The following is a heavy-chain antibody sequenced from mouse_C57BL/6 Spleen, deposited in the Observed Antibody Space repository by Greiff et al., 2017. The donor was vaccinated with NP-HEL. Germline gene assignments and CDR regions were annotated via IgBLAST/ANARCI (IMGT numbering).Heavy chain of an antibody. D-gene: IGHD1-1*01. Sequence: DVKLVESGGDLVKPGGSLKLSCAASGFTFSSYGMSWVRQTPDKRLEWVATISSGGSYTYYPDSVKGRFTISRDKAKNTLYLQMSSLKSEDTAMYYCARHAHYYGSSYEYFDVWGTGTTVTVSS. J-gene: IGHJ1*03. V-gene: IGHV5-6*02. CDR1: GFTFSSYG. CDR2: ISSGGSYT. CDR3: ARHAHYYGSSYEYFDV.